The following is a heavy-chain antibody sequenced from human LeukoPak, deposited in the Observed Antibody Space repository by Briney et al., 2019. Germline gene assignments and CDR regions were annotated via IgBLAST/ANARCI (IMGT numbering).Heavy chain of an antibody. Sequence: PGGSLRLSCAASGFTFSSYAMSWVRQAPGKGPEWGSGINADDGRTYYADSVKGRFTISRDNSKNTLSLQLNSLRAEDTAVYYCAKDATRTSGWYYFDYWGQGTLVTVSS. J-gene: IGHJ4*02. D-gene: IGHD6-19*01. CDR3: AKDATRTSGWYYFDY. CDR2: INADDGRT. V-gene: IGHV3-23*01. CDR1: GFTFSSYA.